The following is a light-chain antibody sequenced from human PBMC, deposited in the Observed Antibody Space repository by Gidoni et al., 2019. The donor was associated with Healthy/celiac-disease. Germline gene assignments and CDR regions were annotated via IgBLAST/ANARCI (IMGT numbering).Light chain of an antibody. V-gene: IGLV2-14*01. CDR2: DVR. CDR1: SSDVGGYNY. J-gene: IGLJ2*01. Sequence: QSALTQPAYESGSPGQPITISCTGTSSDVGGYNYVSWYQQHLGEAPKLIICDVRNRPSGVSNRSSGSKSSKTASLTISGLQAEDEAYYCCSSYTSSSAAVFGGGTKLTVL. CDR3: SSYTSSSAAV.